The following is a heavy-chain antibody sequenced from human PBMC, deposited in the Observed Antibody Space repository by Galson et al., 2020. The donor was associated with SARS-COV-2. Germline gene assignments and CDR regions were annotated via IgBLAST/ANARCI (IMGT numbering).Heavy chain of an antibody. CDR3: ARGNTAMVMWRGLFFTY. CDR2: INHSGST. V-gene: IGHV4-34*01. CDR1: GGSFSGYY. J-gene: IGHJ4*02. D-gene: IGHD5-18*01. Sequence: SETLSLTCAVYGGSFSGYYWSWIRQPPGKGLEWIGEINHSGSTNYNPSLKSRVTISVDTSKNQFSLKLSSVTAADTAVYYCARGNTAMVMWRGLFFTYWGQGTLVTVSS.